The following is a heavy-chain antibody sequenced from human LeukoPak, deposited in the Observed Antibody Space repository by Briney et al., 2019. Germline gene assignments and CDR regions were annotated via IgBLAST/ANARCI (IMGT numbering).Heavy chain of an antibody. Sequence: GRSLRLSCAASGFTFSSYGMHWVRQAPGKGLEWVAVISYDGSNKYYADSVKGRFTISRDNSKNTLYLQMNSLRAEDTAVYYCAKVTAARSYYYYGMDVWGQGTTVTVSS. D-gene: IGHD6-6*01. CDR2: ISYDGSNK. CDR3: AKVTAARSYYYYGMDV. V-gene: IGHV3-30*18. CDR1: GFTFSSYG. J-gene: IGHJ6*02.